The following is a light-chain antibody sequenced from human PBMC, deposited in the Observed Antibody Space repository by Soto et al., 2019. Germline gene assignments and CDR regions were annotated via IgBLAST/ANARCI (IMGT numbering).Light chain of an antibody. J-gene: IGKJ1*01. CDR2: DAS. Sequence: DVQLTQSPSFMSLSAGDSVTITCRASQSISSWLAWYQQKPGKAPKLLIYDASSLESGVPSRFSGSGSGTEFTLTISSLQPDDFATYYGQQYNSYWTFGQGTKV. CDR3: QQYNSYWT. V-gene: IGKV1-5*01. CDR1: QSISSW.